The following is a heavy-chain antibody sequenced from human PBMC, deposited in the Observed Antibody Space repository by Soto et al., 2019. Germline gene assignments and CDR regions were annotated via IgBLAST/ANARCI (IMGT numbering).Heavy chain of an antibody. V-gene: IGHV4-34*01. D-gene: IGHD5-18*01. J-gene: IGHJ6*02. Sequence: SETLSLTCAVYGGSFSGYYWSWIRQPPGKGLEWIGEINHSGSTNYNPSLKSRVTISVDTSKNQFSLKLSSVTAADTAVYYCARGGIQLWFYYYYGMGVWGQGTTVTVSS. CDR2: INHSGST. CDR1: GGSFSGYY. CDR3: ARGGIQLWFYYYYGMGV.